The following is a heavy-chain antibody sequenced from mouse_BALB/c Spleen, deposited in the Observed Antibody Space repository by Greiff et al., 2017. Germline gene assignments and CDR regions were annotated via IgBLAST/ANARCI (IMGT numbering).Heavy chain of an antibody. CDR1: GYTFTSYT. V-gene: IGHV1-4*01. D-gene: IGHD2-3*01. CDR2: INPSSGYT. Sequence: QVQLQQSGAELARPGASVKMSCKASGYTFTSYTMHWVKQRPGQGLEWIGYINPSSGYTNYNQKFKDKATLTADKSSSTAYMQLSSLASEDSAVFLCVSAIYIGFPYYAMGSRGEGTSVTVS. J-gene: IGHJ4*01. CDR3: VSAIYIGFPYYAMGS.